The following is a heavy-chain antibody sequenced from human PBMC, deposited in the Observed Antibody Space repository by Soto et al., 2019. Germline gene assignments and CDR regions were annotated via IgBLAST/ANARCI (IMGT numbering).Heavy chain of an antibody. D-gene: IGHD3-3*01. J-gene: IGHJ6*02. Sequence: QVQLVQSGAEVKKPGASVKVSCKASGYTFTSSGISWVRQAPGQGLEWMGWISTDNGNTNYAQHLQGRVSMTTDTPTSTAYMDLRSLRSDDTAVYYCARDQGITTFGVYSMYYYGMDVWGQGTTVTVSS. CDR1: GYTFTSSG. V-gene: IGHV1-18*01. CDR3: ARDQGITTFGVYSMYYYGMDV. CDR2: ISTDNGNT.